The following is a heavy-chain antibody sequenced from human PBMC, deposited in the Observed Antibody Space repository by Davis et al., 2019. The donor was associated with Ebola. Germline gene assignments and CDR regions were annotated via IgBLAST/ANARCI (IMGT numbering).Heavy chain of an antibody. CDR3: ARAIRKKIATVDY. V-gene: IGHV1-69*04. CDR2: IIPILGIA. J-gene: IGHJ4*02. Sequence: SVKVSCKASAGTFSSYAISWVRQAPGQGLEWMGRIIPILGIANYAQKFQGRVTITADKSTSTAYMELSSLRSEDTAVYYCARAIRKKIATVDYWGQGTLVTVSS. CDR1: AGTFSSYA. D-gene: IGHD4-11*01.